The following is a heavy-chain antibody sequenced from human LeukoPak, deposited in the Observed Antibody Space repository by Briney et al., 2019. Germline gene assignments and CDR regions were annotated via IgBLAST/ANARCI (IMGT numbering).Heavy chain of an antibody. V-gene: IGHV3-74*01. Sequence: GGSLRLSCAASGFTFSGYAMPWVRQAPGKGLVWVARIKSDGSITSYADSVMGRFTISRDSARNTLFLEMNSLRAEDSAVYYCARDGFLGPVTAYLDYWGQGTPVTVSS. J-gene: IGHJ4*02. CDR2: IKSDGSIT. CDR1: GFTFSGYA. CDR3: ARDGFLGPVTAYLDY. D-gene: IGHD2-21*02.